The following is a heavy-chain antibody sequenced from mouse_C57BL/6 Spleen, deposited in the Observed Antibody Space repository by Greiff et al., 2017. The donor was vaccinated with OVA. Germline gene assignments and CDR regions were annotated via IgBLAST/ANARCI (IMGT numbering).Heavy chain of an antibody. CDR3: ARGDAMDY. CDR1: GFNIKDYY. J-gene: IGHJ4*01. V-gene: IGHV14-2*01. Sequence: VQLQPSGAELVQPGASVKLSCTASGFNIKDYYMHWVTQRTDHGLEWISRIDPEDGESKYAPKFRGKATIPADTSSNTANLELSSLTSEEIAVYECARGDAMDYGGQGTTVTVS. CDR2: IDPEDGES.